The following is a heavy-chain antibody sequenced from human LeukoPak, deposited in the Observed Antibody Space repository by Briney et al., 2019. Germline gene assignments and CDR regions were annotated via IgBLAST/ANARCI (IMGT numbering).Heavy chain of an antibody. J-gene: IGHJ4*02. V-gene: IGHV4-34*01. D-gene: IGHD3-9*01. CDR3: AKRYFDWTQYYFDY. Sequence: PSETLSLTCAVYGGSFSGYYWSWIRQPPGKGLEWIGEINHSGSTNYNPSLKSRVTISVDTSKNQFSLKLSSVTAADTAVYYCAKRYFDWTQYYFDYWGQGTLVTVSS. CDR1: GGSFSGYY. CDR2: INHSGST.